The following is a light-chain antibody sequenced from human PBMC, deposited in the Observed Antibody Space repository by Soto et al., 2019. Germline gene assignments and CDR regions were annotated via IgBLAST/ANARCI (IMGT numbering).Light chain of an antibody. CDR2: ELA. Sequence: QSVLTQAASVSGSPGQSITISCTGTSSDIGAYNFVSWYQHHPGKAPKLLIYELAYRPSGISNRFSGSKSANTASLTISGLQAEEEYDSFCTSYRYATTPPYVFGSGTRSPS. J-gene: IGLJ1*01. CDR1: SSDIGAYNF. V-gene: IGLV2-14*01. CDR3: TSYRYATTPPYV.